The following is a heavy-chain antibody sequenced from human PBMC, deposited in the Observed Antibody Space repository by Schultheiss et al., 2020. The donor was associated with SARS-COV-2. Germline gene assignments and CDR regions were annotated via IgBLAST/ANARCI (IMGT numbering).Heavy chain of an antibody. Sequence: GGSLRLSCAASGFTFSSYGMHWVRQAPGKGLEWVAVISYDGSNKYYVDSVKGRFTISRDNAKNSLYLQMNSLRAEDTAVYYCAREPQRGIVVVPAALPYDAFDIWGQGTMVTVSS. CDR3: AREPQRGIVVVPAALPYDAFDI. CDR1: GFTFSSYG. J-gene: IGHJ3*02. D-gene: IGHD2-2*01. V-gene: IGHV3-30*03. CDR2: ISYDGSNK.